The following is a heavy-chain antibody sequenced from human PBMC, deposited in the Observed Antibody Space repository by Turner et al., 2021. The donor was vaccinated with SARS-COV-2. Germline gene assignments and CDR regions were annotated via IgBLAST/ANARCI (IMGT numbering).Heavy chain of an antibody. CDR2: INYKWST. Sequence: QLQLQASGPGLVKPSETLSPTRTVSGRSLSSSSYHWGWVRQPPGKGLGWIGSINYKWSTYSNPYLKSGITITVDTAKNQFSLKLSSVTAADTAVYYCASQEALVPSYYYYYYGMDVWGQGTTVTVSS. J-gene: IGHJ6*02. CDR3: ASQEALVPSYYYYYYGMDV. CDR1: GRSLSSSSYH. V-gene: IGHV4-39*01. D-gene: IGHD3-10*01.